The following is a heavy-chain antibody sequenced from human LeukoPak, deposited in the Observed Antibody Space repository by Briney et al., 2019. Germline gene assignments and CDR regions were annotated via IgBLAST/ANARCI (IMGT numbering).Heavy chain of an antibody. J-gene: IGHJ4*02. CDR3: AKMTSYDILTGSPLFDY. Sequence: GGSLRLSCAASGFTFSSYAMSWVRQAPGKGLEWVSAISGSGGSTYYADPVKGRFTISRDNSKNTLYLQMNSLRAEDTAVYYCAKMTSYDILTGSPLFDYWGQGTLVTVSS. V-gene: IGHV3-23*01. CDR2: ISGSGGST. D-gene: IGHD3-9*01. CDR1: GFTFSSYA.